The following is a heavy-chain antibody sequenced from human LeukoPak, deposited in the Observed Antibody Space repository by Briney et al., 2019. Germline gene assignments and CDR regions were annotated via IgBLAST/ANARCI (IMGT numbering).Heavy chain of an antibody. V-gene: IGHV4-61*01. Sequence: PSETLSLTCTVSGGSISSSSYYWSWIRQPPGKGLEWIGYIFYSGSTNYNPSLKSRETILVDTSKNQFSLKLSSVTAADTAVYYCARDGPYGSGSYYDYWGQGTLVTVSS. CDR1: GGSISSSSYY. CDR2: IFYSGST. D-gene: IGHD3-10*01. CDR3: ARDGPYGSGSYYDY. J-gene: IGHJ4*02.